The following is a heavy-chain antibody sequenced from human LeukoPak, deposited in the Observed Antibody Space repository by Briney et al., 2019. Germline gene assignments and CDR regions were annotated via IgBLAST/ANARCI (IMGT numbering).Heavy chain of an antibody. CDR3: ARMTTVTDGNWFDP. V-gene: IGHV4-34*01. J-gene: IGHJ5*02. CDR1: GVSFSGYY. D-gene: IGHD4-11*01. Sequence: SETLSLTCAVYGVSFSGYYWSWIRQPPGKGLEWIGEVNHSGSTNYNPSLKSRVTMSVDTSKNQFSLKLSSVTAADTAVYYCARMTTVTDGNWFDPWGQGTLVTVSS. CDR2: VNHSGST.